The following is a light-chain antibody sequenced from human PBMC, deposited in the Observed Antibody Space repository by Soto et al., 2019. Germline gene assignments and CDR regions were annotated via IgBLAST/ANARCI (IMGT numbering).Light chain of an antibody. CDR1: QSVFNN. CDR3: QQYNNWPT. J-gene: IGKJ1*01. Sequence: EIVLTQSPGTLSLSPGERATLSCRASQSVFNNHIGWYQQKPGQAPRLLIYGASTRATGIPARFSGSGSGTEFTLTISSLQSEDFAVYYCQQYNNWPTFGQGTKV. V-gene: IGKV3-15*01. CDR2: GAS.